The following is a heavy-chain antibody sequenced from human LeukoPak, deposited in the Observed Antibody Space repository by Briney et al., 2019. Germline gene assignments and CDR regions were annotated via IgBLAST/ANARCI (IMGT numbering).Heavy chain of an antibody. CDR1: GGTFSSYA. CDR2: IIPIFGTA. CDR3: ARAIAVAGTYYFDY. J-gene: IGHJ4*02. D-gene: IGHD6-19*01. Sequence: GASVKVSCKASGGTFSSYAISWERQAPGQGLEWMGGIIPIFGTANYAQKFQGRVTITADESTSTAYMELSSLRSEDTAVYYCARAIAVAGTYYFDYWGQGTLVTISS. V-gene: IGHV1-69*13.